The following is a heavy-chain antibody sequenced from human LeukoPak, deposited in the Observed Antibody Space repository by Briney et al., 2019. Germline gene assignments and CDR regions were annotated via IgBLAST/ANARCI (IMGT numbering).Heavy chain of an antibody. J-gene: IGHJ4*02. V-gene: IGHV3-23*01. CDR1: GFTFTNYA. Sequence: PGGSLRLSCAASGFTFTNYAMSWVRQAPGKGLEWISGISNTGDSTYYADSVKARFTISRDNSKNTLYLQMNSLRAEDTAIYYCARVWRGNYYDYWGQGTLVTVSS. D-gene: IGHD1-1*01. CDR2: ISNTGDST. CDR3: ARVWRGNYYDY.